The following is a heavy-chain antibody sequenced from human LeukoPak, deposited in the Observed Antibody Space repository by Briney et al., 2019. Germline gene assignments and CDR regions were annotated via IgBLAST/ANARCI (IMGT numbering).Heavy chain of an antibody. CDR1: GGSISSFY. V-gene: IGHV4-59*01. D-gene: IGHD1-20*01. CDR2: IYYSGST. CDR3: ARDRYNWNDSYYYYGMDV. J-gene: IGHJ6*02. Sequence: SETLSLTCTVSGGSISSFYWSWIRQPPGKGLEWIGYIYYSGSTNYNPSLKSRVTISVDTSKNQFSLKLSSVTATDTAVYYCARDRYNWNDSYYYYGMDVWGQGTTVTVSS.